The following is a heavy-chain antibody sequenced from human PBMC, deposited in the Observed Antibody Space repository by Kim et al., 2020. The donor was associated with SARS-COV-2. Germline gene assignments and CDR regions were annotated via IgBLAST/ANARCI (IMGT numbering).Heavy chain of an antibody. CDR3: ARGRSGPPDRRAIVAAGIDY. D-gene: IGHD6-13*01. CDR2: MNPNSGNT. Sequence: ASVKVSCKASGYIFKNYDINWVRQAPGQGLEWMGWMNPNSGNTGYAQRFQDRVTMTRDTSSQTAYLELKSLRSEDTAVYYCARGRSGPPDRRAIVAAGIDYWGQGTLISVTS. CDR1: GYIFKNYD. J-gene: IGHJ4*02. V-gene: IGHV1-8*01.